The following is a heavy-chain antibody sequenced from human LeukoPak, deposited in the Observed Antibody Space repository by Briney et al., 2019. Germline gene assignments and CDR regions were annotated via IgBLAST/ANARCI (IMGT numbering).Heavy chain of an antibody. Sequence: GASVKVSRKASGYTFTSYGFSWVRQAPGQGLEWMGWISTYNGNTNYAQNLQGTVTMTTDTSTSTAYMELRNLRSDDTAVYYCARVGSRYSYGSFDYWGQGTLVTVSS. J-gene: IGHJ4*02. CDR2: ISTYNGNT. V-gene: IGHV1-18*01. CDR1: GYTFTSYG. D-gene: IGHD5-18*01. CDR3: ARVGSRYSYGSFDY.